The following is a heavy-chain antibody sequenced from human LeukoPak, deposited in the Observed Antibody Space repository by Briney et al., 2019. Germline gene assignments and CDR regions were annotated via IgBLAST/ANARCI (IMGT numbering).Heavy chain of an antibody. D-gene: IGHD3-22*01. CDR2: INPSGDST. J-gene: IGHJ4*02. CDR1: GYTFANYY. CDR3: ARRGYYYDSSGYYPTRPMDY. Sequence: ASVKVSCKASGYTFANYYMHWVRQAPGQGLEWMGIINPSGDSTSYAQKFQGRVTMTRDMSTRTVYMELSSLRSEDTAVYYCARRGYYYDSSGYYPTRPMDYWGQGTLVTVSS. V-gene: IGHV1-46*01.